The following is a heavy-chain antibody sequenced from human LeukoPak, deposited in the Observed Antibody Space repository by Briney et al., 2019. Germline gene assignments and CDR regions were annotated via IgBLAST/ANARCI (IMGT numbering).Heavy chain of an antibody. CDR1: GFTFSSYA. CDR3: AKVTTKYFDH. CDR2: ISGSGGGT. J-gene: IGHJ4*02. V-gene: IGHV3-23*01. Sequence: PGGSLRLSCAASGFTFSSYAMSWVRQAPGKGLEWVSSISGSGGGTYYADSVRGRFTISRDNSKNTLDLQMKSLRAEDTAVYYCAKVTTKYFDHWGQGTLVTVSS. D-gene: IGHD4-17*01.